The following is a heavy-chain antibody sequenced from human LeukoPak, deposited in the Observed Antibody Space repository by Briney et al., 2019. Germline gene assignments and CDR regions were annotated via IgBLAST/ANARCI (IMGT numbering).Heavy chain of an antibody. J-gene: IGHJ4*02. D-gene: IGHD3-10*01. CDR3: AKLHAEFFDY. V-gene: IGHV3-23*01. CDR2: ISGSGGST. Sequence: PGGSLRPSCAASGCTFSSYAMSWVRQAPGKGLEWVSAISGSGGSTYYADSVKGRFTISRDNSKNTLYLQMNSLRAEDTAVYYCAKLHAEFFDYWGQGTLVTVSS. CDR1: GCTFSSYA.